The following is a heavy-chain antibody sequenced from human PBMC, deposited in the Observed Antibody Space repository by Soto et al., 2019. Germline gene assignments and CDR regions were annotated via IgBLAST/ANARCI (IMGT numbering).Heavy chain of an antibody. J-gene: IGHJ3*02. CDR2: INPSGGST. V-gene: IGHV1-46*01. CDR1: GYTFTSYY. Sequence: QVQLVQSGAEVKKPGASVKVSCKASGYTFTSYYMHWVRQAPGQGLEWMGIINPSGGSTSYAQKYQGRVTMTRNTSTSTVYMELSSLRSDDTAVYYCATIQLWRVAAFDIWGQGTMVTVSS. CDR3: ATIQLWRVAAFDI. D-gene: IGHD5-18*01.